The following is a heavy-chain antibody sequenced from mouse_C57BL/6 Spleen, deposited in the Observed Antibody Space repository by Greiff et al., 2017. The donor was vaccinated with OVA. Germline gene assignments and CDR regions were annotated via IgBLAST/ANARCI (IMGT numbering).Heavy chain of an antibody. J-gene: IGHJ2*01. CDR1: GYTFTSYW. CDR3: ARSGSYAYYFDY. Sequence: QVQLQQSGAELVKPGASVKLSCKASGYTFTSYWMHWVKQRPGQGLEWIGMIHPNSGSTNYNEKFKSKATLTVDKSSSTAYMQLSSLTSEDSAVYDCARSGSYAYYFDYWGQGTTLTVSS. CDR2: IHPNSGST. V-gene: IGHV1-64*01. D-gene: IGHD1-1*01.